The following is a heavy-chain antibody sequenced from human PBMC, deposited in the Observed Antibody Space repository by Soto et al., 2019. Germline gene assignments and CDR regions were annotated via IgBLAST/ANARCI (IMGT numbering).Heavy chain of an antibody. D-gene: IGHD6-6*01. CDR2: IIPIFGTA. CDR3: ARDPLAARSSYYYYYGMDV. CDR1: GGTFSSYA. Sequence: QVQLVQSGAEVKKPGSSVKVSCKASGGTFSSYAISWVRQAPGQGLEWMGGIIPIFGTANYAQKFQGRVTITADESTSTAYMELSSLRSEDTAVHYCARDPLAARSSYYYYYGMDVWGQGTTVTVSS. V-gene: IGHV1-69*01. J-gene: IGHJ6*02.